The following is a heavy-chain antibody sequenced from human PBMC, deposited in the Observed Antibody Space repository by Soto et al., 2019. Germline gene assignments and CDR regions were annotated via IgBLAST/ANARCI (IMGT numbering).Heavy chain of an antibody. CDR1: GYTFTSYA. V-gene: IGHV1-3*01. CDR2: INAGNGNT. CDR3: ARVRDPYGSYRDAFDI. J-gene: IGHJ3*02. Sequence: QVQLVQSGAEVKKPGASVKVSCKASGYTFTSYAMHWVRQAPGQRLEWMGWINAGNGNTKYSQKFQGRVTITRDTSASTAYMELSSLRSEDTAVYYCARVRDPYGSYRDAFDIWGQGTMVTVSS. D-gene: IGHD1-26*01.